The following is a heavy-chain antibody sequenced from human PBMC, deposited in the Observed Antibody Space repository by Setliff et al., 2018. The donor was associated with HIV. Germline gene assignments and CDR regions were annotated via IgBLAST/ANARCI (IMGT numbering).Heavy chain of an antibody. Sequence: ASVKVSCKTSRGTFSSYAVSWVRQGPGQGLEWMGGIIPIFGTAKYAQKLQGRVTITADESTTTAYMELNSLRSEDTAVYYCARGWMATLNGPLDQWGQGTLVTVSS. CDR2: IIPIFGTA. J-gene: IGHJ4*02. CDR3: ARGWMATLNGPLDQ. CDR1: RGTFSSYA. D-gene: IGHD5-12*01. V-gene: IGHV1-69*13.